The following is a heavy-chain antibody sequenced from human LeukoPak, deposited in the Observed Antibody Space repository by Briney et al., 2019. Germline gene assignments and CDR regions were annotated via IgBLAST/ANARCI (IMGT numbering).Heavy chain of an antibody. J-gene: IGHJ3*02. CDR2: ISSSGSTI. D-gene: IGHD3-22*01. CDR1: GFTFSSYE. CDR3: AKDKVAVTMIVAADAFDI. Sequence: GGSLRLSCAASGFTFSSYEMNWVRQAPGKGLEWVSYISSSGSTIYYADSVKGRFTISRDNAKNSLYLQMNSLRAEDTAVYYCAKDKVAVTMIVAADAFDIWGQGTMVTVSS. V-gene: IGHV3-48*03.